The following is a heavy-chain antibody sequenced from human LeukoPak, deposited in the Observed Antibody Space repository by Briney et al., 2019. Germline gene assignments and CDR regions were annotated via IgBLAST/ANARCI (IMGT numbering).Heavy chain of an antibody. CDR3: TRDFNWGDAG. Sequence: GGSLRLSCVGSGFTFTNSDMNWVRQPPGRGLEWVSAISGSGHSINYADSVKGRFTISRDTSKNTLYLQMNSLRAEDTALYYCTRDFNWGDAGWGQGTLVTVSS. CDR1: GFTFTNSD. CDR2: ISGSGHSI. V-gene: IGHV3-23*01. D-gene: IGHD7-27*01. J-gene: IGHJ4*02.